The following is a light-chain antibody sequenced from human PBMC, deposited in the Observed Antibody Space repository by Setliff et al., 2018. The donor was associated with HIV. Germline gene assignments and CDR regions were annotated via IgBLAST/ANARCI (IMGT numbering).Light chain of an antibody. CDR3: SSYSTSNTPSVI. CDR2: DVS. Sequence: QSVLTQPASMSGSPGQSITISCTGTSSDIGGYNYVSWYQHYPGKAPKIMIYDVSNRPSGVSNRFSGSKSGNTASLTISGLQADDEADYYCSSYSTSNTPSVIFGGGTKVTVL. V-gene: IGLV2-14*01. CDR1: SSDIGGYNY. J-gene: IGLJ2*01.